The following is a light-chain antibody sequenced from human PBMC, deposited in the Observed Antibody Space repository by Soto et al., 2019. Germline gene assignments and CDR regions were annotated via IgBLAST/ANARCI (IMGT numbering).Light chain of an antibody. CDR3: AAWDDSLDGVV. Sequence: QSVLTQPPSASGTPGQRVTISCSGSSSNIGSNTVNWYQQLPGTAPKLLIYSNHQRPSGVPDRFSGSKSGTSASLAISGVQSEDEADYYCAAWDDSLDGVVFGGGTQLTVL. J-gene: IGLJ2*01. CDR2: SNH. CDR1: SSNIGSNT. V-gene: IGLV1-44*01.